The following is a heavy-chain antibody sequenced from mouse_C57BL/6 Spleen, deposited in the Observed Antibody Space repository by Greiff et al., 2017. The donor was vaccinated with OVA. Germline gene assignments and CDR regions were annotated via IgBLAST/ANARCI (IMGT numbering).Heavy chain of an antibody. J-gene: IGHJ4*01. D-gene: IGHD2-1*01. CDR3: ARWDGNYGYAMDY. CDR2: IHPNSGST. V-gene: IGHV1-64*01. Sequence: VQLQQSGAELVKPGASVKLSCKASGYTFTSYWMHWVKQRPGQGLEWIGMIHPNSGSTNYNEKFKSKATLTVDKSSSTAYMQLSSLTSEDSAVYYCARWDGNYGYAMDYWGQGTSVTVSS. CDR1: GYTFTSYW.